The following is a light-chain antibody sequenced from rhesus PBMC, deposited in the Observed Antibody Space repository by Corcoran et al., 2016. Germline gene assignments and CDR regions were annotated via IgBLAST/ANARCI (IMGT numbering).Light chain of an antibody. CDR1: QDIYKD. V-gene: IGKV1-94*01. Sequence: DIQMTQSPSSLSASVGDRVTVSCRASQDIYKDLNWFQQKPGKAPTLLIFSSSRLRTGVSSRFRAAGYGTDFTLTISSLQPEDCATYYCQQDSTPPFTFGPGTKLDIK. CDR2: SSS. CDR3: QQDSTPPFT. J-gene: IGKJ3*01.